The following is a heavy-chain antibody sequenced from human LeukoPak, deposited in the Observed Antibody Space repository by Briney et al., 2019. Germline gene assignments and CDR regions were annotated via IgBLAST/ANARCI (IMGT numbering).Heavy chain of an antibody. D-gene: IGHD6-13*01. CDR1: GGSISSYY. J-gene: IGHJ4*02. V-gene: IGHV4-59*08. CDR3: ARHTDIAPLSSLKY. CDR2: IYYSAST. Sequence: SETLSLTCTVTGGSISSYYWRWMGQTPGKGLEWMGKIYYSASTNYNPSLKSRVTISVATSKTQLSPKLSSVTAADTAVYYCARHTDIAPLSSLKYWGQGTLVTVSS.